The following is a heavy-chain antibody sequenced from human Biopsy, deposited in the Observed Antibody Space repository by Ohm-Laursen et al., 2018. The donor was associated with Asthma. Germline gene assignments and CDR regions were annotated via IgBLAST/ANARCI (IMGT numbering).Heavy chain of an antibody. V-gene: IGHV1-69*13. CDR2: IMTVFGTT. J-gene: IGHJ6*02. D-gene: IGHD6-19*01. CDR3: ARCQVGYSSGWSLLLKKIYYSGMDV. Sequence: FSVKVSCKAPGGTFSNFAISWVRQAPGQGLEWLGGIMTVFGTTNYAQRFQGRVTITADESTSTAYMEVTSLRSEDTAIYYCARCQVGYSSGWSLLLKKIYYSGMDVWGQGTAVTVSS. CDR1: GGTFSNFA.